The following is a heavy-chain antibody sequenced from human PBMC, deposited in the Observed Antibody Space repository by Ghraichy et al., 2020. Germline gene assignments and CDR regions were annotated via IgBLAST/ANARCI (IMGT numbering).Heavy chain of an antibody. CDR3: AGGAPKLEWFDP. D-gene: IGHD3-3*01. CDR1: GFTFSTYG. J-gene: IGHJ5*02. CDR2: ISPGSVDI. Sequence: LSLTCAASGFTFSTYGMNWVRQAPGKGLEWVSYISPGSVDIYYANSVKGRFTISRDNVKNSVFLQMNSLRDEDTAVYYCAGGAPKLEWFDPWGQGTLFTVSS. V-gene: IGHV3-48*02.